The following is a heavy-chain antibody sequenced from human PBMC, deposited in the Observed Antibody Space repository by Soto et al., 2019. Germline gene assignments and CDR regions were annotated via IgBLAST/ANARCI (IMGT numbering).Heavy chain of an antibody. Sequence: QVQLVQSGAEVNKPGSSVKVSCKASGVTFSSYAISWVRQAPGQGLEWMGGIIPIAGTANYAQKFQGRVTITADESTSTAYIELSRLRSENTAVYYCARSQGSNTSLVIYYYYYYGMDVWGQGTTVTVSS. CDR1: GVTFSSYA. CDR3: ARSQGSNTSLVIYYYYYYGMDV. D-gene: IGHD2-2*01. CDR2: IIPIAGTA. J-gene: IGHJ6*02. V-gene: IGHV1-69*01.